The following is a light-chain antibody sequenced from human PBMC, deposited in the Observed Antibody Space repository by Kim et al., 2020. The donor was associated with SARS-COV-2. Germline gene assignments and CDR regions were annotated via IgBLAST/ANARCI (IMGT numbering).Light chain of an antibody. CDR2: DVS. V-gene: IGKV3-15*01. Sequence: VMTQSPATLSVSPGDRATLSCRASQSVGTDLDWYQQKPGQAPRVIMYDVSTRATGVPARFSGSGSGTEFTLTISSLQSEDFAVYYCHQRNNWPLTFGGGTKVDIK. CDR3: HQRNNWPLT. J-gene: IGKJ4*01. CDR1: QSVGTD.